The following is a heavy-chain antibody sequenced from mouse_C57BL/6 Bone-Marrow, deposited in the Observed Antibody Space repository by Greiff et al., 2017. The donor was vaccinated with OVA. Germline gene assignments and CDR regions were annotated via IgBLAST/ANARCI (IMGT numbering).Heavy chain of an antibody. CDR2: ISYSGST. J-gene: IGHJ2*01. Sequence: EVHLVESGPGMVKPSQSLSLTCTVTGYSITSGYDWHWIRHFPGNKLEWMGYISYSGSTNYNPSLKSRISITHDTSKNHFFLKLNSVTTEDTATYYCARWTDNRYYFDYWGLGTTLTVSS. V-gene: IGHV3-1*01. CDR3: ARWTDNRYYFDY. CDR1: GYSITSGYD. D-gene: IGHD2-14*01.